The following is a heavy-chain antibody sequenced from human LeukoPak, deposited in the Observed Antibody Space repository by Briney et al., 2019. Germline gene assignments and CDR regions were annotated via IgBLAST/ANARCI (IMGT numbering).Heavy chain of an antibody. CDR3: AKFEGALLGNYYMDV. J-gene: IGHJ6*03. V-gene: IGHV3-48*03. CDR2: ISTSGRTT. CDR1: GFSFSSDE. Sequence: GGPLRLSCAASGFSFSSDELNWVRQAPGKGLEWLSYISTSGRTTYFADSVKGRFTISRDNSKNTLFLQMVSLRAEDTAVYYCAKFEGALLGNYYMDVWGKGTTVTVSS.